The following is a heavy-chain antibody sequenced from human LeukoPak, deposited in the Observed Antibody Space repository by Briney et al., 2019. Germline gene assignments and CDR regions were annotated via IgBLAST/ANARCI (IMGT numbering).Heavy chain of an antibody. Sequence: ASVKVSCKASGGTFSSYAISWVRQAPGQGLEWTGGIIPIFGTANYAQKFQGRVTITADKSTSTAYMELSSLRSEDTAVYYCARGFDYYYYMDVWGKGTTVTVSS. CDR3: ARGFDYYYYMDV. CDR2: IIPIFGTA. CDR1: GGTFSSYA. V-gene: IGHV1-69*06. J-gene: IGHJ6*03.